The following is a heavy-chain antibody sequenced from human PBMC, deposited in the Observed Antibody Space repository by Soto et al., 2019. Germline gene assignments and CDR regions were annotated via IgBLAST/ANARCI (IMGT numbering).Heavy chain of an antibody. Sequence: QVPLVQSGAEVKKPGASVKVSCKASGYTFTSYDINWVRQATGQGLEWMVWMNPNSGNTGYAQKFQGRVTMTRMTSISTADLELSSLRSEDTAVYYCARGRIGGYWFDPWGQGTLVTVSS. CDR2: MNPNSGNT. CDR3: ARGRIGGYWFDP. D-gene: IGHD3-16*01. CDR1: GYTFTSYD. J-gene: IGHJ5*02. V-gene: IGHV1-8*01.